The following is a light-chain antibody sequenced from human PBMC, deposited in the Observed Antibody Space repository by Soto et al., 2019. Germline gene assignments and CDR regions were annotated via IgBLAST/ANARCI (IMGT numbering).Light chain of an antibody. CDR1: QSVLYSSNNKNY. CDR2: WAS. Sequence: DIVMTQSPDSLAVSLGEGATINCKSSQSVLYSSNNKNYLAWYQHKPGQPPKLLINWASSRESGVPDRFSGSGSGTDFTLTINSLQAEAVAVYYCQQYYSSPLTFGGGTKVEIQ. V-gene: IGKV4-1*01. CDR3: QQYYSSPLT. J-gene: IGKJ4*01.